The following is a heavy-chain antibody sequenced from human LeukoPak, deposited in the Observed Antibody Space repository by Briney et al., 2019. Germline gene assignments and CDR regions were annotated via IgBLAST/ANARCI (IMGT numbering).Heavy chain of an antibody. CDR3: ARLLSRLVIDY. CDR2: IYHSGST. D-gene: IGHD3-9*01. V-gene: IGHV4-4*02. Sequence: SGTLSLTCAVSGASISSRNWWSWVRQPPGKGLEWIGEIYHSGSTNYNPSLKSRVTISVDTSKNQFSLKLTSVTAADTAVYYCARLLSRLVIDYWGQGTLVTVSS. J-gene: IGHJ4*02. CDR1: GASISSRNW.